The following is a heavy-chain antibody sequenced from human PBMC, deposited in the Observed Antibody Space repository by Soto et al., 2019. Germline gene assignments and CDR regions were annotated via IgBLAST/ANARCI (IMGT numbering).Heavy chain of an antibody. Sequence: SETLSLTCAVFSDSFSTYYWTWIRQPPGKGLEWIGEINHSGTTNYNPSLKSRVTMSVDTSKKQFSLKLRSVTAADTAVYYCASSSLYGMDVWGQGTTVTVSS. CDR2: INHSGTT. CDR3: ASSSLYGMDV. J-gene: IGHJ6*02. CDR1: SDSFSTYY. V-gene: IGHV4-34*01.